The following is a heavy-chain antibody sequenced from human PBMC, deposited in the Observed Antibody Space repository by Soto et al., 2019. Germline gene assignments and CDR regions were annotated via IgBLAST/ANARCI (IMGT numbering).Heavy chain of an antibody. J-gene: IGHJ3*02. CDR3: ARVRLGYCSGGSCHDDAFDI. CDR1: GGTFSSYA. CDR2: IIPIFGTA. V-gene: IGHV1-69*13. Sequence: SVKVSCKASGGTFSSYAISWVRQAPGQGLEWMGGIIPIFGTANYAQKFQGRVTITADESTSTAYMELSSLRSEDTAVYYCARVRLGYCSGGSCHDDAFDIWGQGTMVTVSS. D-gene: IGHD2-15*01.